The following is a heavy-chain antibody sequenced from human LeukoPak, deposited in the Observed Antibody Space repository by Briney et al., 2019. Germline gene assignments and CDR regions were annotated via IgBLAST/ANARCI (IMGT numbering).Heavy chain of an antibody. CDR1: GFTFSSYG. J-gene: IGHJ3*02. CDR2: ISYDGSNK. D-gene: IGHD3-10*01. CDR3: AKFCSWFGIDAFDI. Sequence: GGSLRLSCAASGFTFSSYGMHWVRQAPGKGLEWVAVISYDGSNKYYADSVKGRFTISRDNSKNTLYLQMNSLRAEDTAVYYCAKFCSWFGIDAFDIWGQGTMVTVSS. V-gene: IGHV3-30*18.